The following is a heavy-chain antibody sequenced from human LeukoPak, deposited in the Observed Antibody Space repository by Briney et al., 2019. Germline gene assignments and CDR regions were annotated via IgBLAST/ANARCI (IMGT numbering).Heavy chain of an antibody. D-gene: IGHD6-19*01. CDR1: GFTFDDYA. Sequence: GRSLRLSCAASGFTFDDYAMHWVRQAPGKGLEWVSGICWNSGSIGYADSVKGRFTISRDNAKNSLYLQMNSLRAEDTALYYCAKAIAVAGKGFDYWGQGTLVTVSS. CDR3: AKAIAVAGKGFDY. J-gene: IGHJ4*02. CDR2: ICWNSGSI. V-gene: IGHV3-9*01.